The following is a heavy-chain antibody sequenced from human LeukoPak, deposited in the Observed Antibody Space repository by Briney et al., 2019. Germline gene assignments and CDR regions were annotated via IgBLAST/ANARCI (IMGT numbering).Heavy chain of an antibody. Sequence: EASVKVSCKASGYTFTGYYMHWVRQAPGQGLERMGWINPNSGGTNYAQKFQGRVTMTRDTSISTAYMELSRLRSDDTAVYYCARYIVGATAFDYWGQGTLVTVSS. V-gene: IGHV1-2*02. CDR1: GYTFTGYY. CDR3: ARYIVGATAFDY. D-gene: IGHD1-26*01. CDR2: INPNSGGT. J-gene: IGHJ4*02.